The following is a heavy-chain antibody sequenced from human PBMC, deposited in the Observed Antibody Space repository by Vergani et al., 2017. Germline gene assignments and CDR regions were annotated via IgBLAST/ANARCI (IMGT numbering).Heavy chain of an antibody. D-gene: IGHD4-11*01. Sequence: VQLVQSGGGLVQPGGSLKLSCAASGFTFSGSAMHWVRQASGKGLEWVGRIRSKANSYATAYAASVKGRFTISRDDSKNTAYLQMNSLKTEDTAVYYCTSSHDYSLAGRYYYYGMDVWGQGTTVTVSS. CDR2: IRSKANSYAT. J-gene: IGHJ6*02. V-gene: IGHV3-73*01. CDR1: GFTFSGSA. CDR3: TSSHDYSLAGRYYYYGMDV.